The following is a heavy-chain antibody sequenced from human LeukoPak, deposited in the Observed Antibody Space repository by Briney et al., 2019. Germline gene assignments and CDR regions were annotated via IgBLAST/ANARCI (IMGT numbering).Heavy chain of an antibody. J-gene: IGHJ4*02. V-gene: IGHV4-59*11. CDR2: IHSSGSS. Sequence: SDTLSLICTVSGRSLSGHFWIWFRRPPGKALEHIRYIHSSGSSNYNPSYKSRVTVSLEMSKNQFSLSLSSVTAADTAVYYCARDPGDTDWYNFDFWGQGILVTVSS. CDR3: ARDPGDTDWYNFDF. CDR1: GRSLSGHF. D-gene: IGHD3-9*01.